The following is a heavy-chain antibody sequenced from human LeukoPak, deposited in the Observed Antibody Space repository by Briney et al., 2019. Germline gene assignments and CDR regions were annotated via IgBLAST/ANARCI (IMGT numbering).Heavy chain of an antibody. CDR2: FDPEDGET. D-gene: IGHD5-18*01. CDR3: ATKYSYGYGHYYYGMDV. Sequence: ASVKVSCKVSGYTLTELSMHWVRQAPGKGLEWVGGFDPEDGETIYAQKFQGRVTMTEDTSTDTAYMELSSLRSEDTAVYYCATKYSYGYGHYYYGMDVWGQGTTVTVSS. CDR1: GYTLTELS. V-gene: IGHV1-24*01. J-gene: IGHJ6*02.